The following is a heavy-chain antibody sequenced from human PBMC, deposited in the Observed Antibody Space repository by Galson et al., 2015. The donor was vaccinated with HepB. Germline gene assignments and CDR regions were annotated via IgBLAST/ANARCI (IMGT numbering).Heavy chain of an antibody. J-gene: IGHJ5*02. V-gene: IGHV3-11*01. CDR2: ISSSGTTI. CDR1: GFTFSDYY. D-gene: IGHD4-23*01. CDR3: ARDHRWGGFDP. Sequence: SLRLSCAASGFTFSDYYMSWIRQAPGKGLEWVSYISSSGTTIYYADSVKGRFTISRDNAKNSLYLEINSLSAEDTAVYYCARDHRWGGFDPWGQGTLVTVSS.